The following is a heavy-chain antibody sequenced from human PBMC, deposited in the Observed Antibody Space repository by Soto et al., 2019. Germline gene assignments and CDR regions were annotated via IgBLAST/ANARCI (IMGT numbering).Heavy chain of an antibody. CDR2: INPSGGST. D-gene: IGHD3-22*01. CDR3: ARVFAYYYDSSGPNHDAFDI. J-gene: IGHJ3*02. CDR1: GYTFTSYY. V-gene: IGHV1-46*01. Sequence: GASVKVSCKASGYTFTSYYMHWVRQAPGQGLEWMGIINPSGGSTSYAQKFQGRVTMTRDTSTSTVYMELSSLRSEDTAVYYCARVFAYYYDSSGPNHDAFDIWGQGTMVTVSS.